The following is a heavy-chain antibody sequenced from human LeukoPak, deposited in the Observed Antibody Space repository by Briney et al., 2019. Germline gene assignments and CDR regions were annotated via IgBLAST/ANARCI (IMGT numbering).Heavy chain of an antibody. V-gene: IGHV4-39*01. J-gene: IGHJ5*02. CDR3: ARLYYGSRGYYWFDP. CDR2: VYYSGST. D-gene: IGHD3-22*01. CDR1: GDSIGRYY. Sequence: PSETLSLTCTLSGDSIGRYYWGWIRQSPGRGLEWIGSVYYSGSTYSNPSLKSRVTVSVDTSKNQFSLKLSSVTAADTAVYYCARLYYGSRGYYWFDPWGQGTLVTVSS.